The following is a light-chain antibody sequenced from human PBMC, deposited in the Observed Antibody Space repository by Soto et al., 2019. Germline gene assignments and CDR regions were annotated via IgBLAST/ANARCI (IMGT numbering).Light chain of an antibody. CDR1: RSISSW. CDR2: DAS. V-gene: IGKV1-5*01. Sequence: IQMTQSPSTLSASVGDRVTITCRASRSISSWLAWYQQKPGKAPKLLIYDASSLESGVPSRFSGSGSGTEFTLTISILQPDDFATYYCQQYDSYSYTFGQGTKLEIK. J-gene: IGKJ2*01. CDR3: QQYDSYSYT.